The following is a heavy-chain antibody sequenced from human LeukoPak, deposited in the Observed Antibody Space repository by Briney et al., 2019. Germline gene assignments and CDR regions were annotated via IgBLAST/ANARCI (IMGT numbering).Heavy chain of an antibody. J-gene: IGHJ5*02. D-gene: IGHD3-22*01. CDR3: ARHEHYYDSSGSNWFDP. CDR1: GGSFSGYY. V-gene: IGHV4-34*01. Sequence: SETLSLTCAVYGGSFSGYYWSWIRQPPGKGLEWIGEINHSGSTNYNPSLKSRVTISVDTSKNQFSLKPSSVTAADTAVYYCARHEHYYDSSGSNWFDPWGQGTLVTVSS. CDR2: INHSGST.